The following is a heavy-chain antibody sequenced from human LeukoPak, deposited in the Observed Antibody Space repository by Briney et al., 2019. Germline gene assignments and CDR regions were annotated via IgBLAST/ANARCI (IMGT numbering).Heavy chain of an antibody. V-gene: IGHV3-30-3*01. J-gene: IGHJ4*02. Sequence: GGSLRLSCAASGFTFSSYAMHWVRQAPGKGLEWVAVISYDGSNKYYADSVKGRFTISRDNSKNTLYLQMSSLRSEDTAVYYCASTRRWLQPAPFDYWGQGTLVTVSS. CDR3: ASTRRWLQPAPFDY. CDR2: ISYDGSNK. CDR1: GFTFSSYA. D-gene: IGHD5-24*01.